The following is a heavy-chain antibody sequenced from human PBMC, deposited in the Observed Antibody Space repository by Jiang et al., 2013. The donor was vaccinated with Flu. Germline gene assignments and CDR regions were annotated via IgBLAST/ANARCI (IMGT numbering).Heavy chain of an antibody. Sequence: VQLVESGGGVVQPGRSLRLSCAASGFTFSSYAMHWVRQAPGKGLEWVAVISYDGSNKYYADSVKGRFTISRDNSKNTLYLQMNSLRAEDTAVYYCARDPPLEYSSGWSWIDYWGQGTLVTVS. V-gene: IGHV3-30-3*01. CDR2: ISYDGSNK. CDR3: ARDPPLEYSSGWSWIDY. CDR1: GFTFSSYA. D-gene: IGHD6-19*01. J-gene: IGHJ4*02.